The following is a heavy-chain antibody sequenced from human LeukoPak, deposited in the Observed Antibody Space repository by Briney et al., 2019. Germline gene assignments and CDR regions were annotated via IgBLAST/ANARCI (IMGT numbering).Heavy chain of an antibody. CDR2: INPNSGDT. D-gene: IGHD5/OR15-5a*01. CDR1: GYTFTGYY. Sequence: ASVKVSCKASGYTFTGYYMHWVRQAPGQGLEWMGWINPNSGDTNYAQKFQGRVTMTRDTSISTVYMELSSLTSDDTAVYYCARCVSGSNWFDPWGQGTLVTVSS. V-gene: IGHV1-2*02. CDR3: ARCVSGSNWFDP. J-gene: IGHJ5*02.